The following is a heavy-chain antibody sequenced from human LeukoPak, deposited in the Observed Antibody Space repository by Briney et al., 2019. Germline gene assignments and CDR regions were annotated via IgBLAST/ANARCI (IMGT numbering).Heavy chain of an antibody. D-gene: IGHD2-2*01. CDR3: ARRRCSSTSCFFDY. CDR1: GFTFSNYW. V-gene: IGHV3-7*03. J-gene: IGHJ4*02. CDR2: IEQGGSEK. Sequence: GGSLRLSCAASGFTFSNYWMSWVRQAPGKGLEWVANIEQGGSEKYYVDSVRGRFTISRDNAKNSLFLQMNTLRAEDTAVYYCARRRCSSTSCFFDYWGQGSLVTVSS.